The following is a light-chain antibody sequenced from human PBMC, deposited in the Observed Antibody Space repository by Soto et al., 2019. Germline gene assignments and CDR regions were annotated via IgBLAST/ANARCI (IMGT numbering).Light chain of an antibody. CDR1: QSVSSSY. CDR2: GVS. CDR3: QQYGRSPT. V-gene: IGKV3-20*01. Sequence: IVLTQSPANLALSPGERATLSCMASQSVSSSYLAWYQQKPGQAPRLLIYGVSSRATGIPDRFSGSGSATDFTLTISRLEPEDFALYYCQQYGRSPTFGQGTRLEIK. J-gene: IGKJ5*01.